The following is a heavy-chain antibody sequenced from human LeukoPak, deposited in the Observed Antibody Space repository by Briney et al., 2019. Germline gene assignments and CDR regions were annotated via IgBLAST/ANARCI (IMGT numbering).Heavy chain of an antibody. D-gene: IGHD6-19*01. J-gene: IGHJ4*02. CDR1: GGSISSGSYY. CDR3: ARDPGGGWYYFDY. V-gene: IGHV4-61*02. CDR2: IYTSGST. Sequence: PSETLSLTCTVSGGSISSGSYYWSWIRQPAGKGLEWIERIYTSGSTNYNPSLKSRVTISVDTSKNQFSLKLSSVTAADTAVYYCARDPGGGWYYFDYWGQGTLVTVSS.